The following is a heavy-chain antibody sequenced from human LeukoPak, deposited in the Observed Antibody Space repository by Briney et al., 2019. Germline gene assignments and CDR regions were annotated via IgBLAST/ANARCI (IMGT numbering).Heavy chain of an antibody. CDR3: ARGELVGTTTGVDY. D-gene: IGHD1-26*01. J-gene: IGHJ4*02. Sequence: GGSLRLSCAASGFTFSSYSMNWVRQAPGKGPEWVSSITSTSTYIFYADSVKGRFTISRDNAKNSLFLKMNIQRADDTAVYYCARGELVGTTTGVDYWGQGTLVSVSS. CDR1: GFTFSSYS. CDR2: ITSTSTYI. V-gene: IGHV3-21*01.